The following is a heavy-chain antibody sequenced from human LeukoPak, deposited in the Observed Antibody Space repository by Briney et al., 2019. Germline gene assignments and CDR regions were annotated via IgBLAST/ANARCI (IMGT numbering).Heavy chain of an antibody. D-gene: IGHD6-13*01. Sequence: GGSLRLSCAASGFTFSIYSMNWVRQAPGKGLEWVSSISSSSSNIYHADSVKGRFTISRDNSKNTLYLQMNSLRAEDTAVYYCAKVVAAAGLRWFDPWGQGTLVTVSS. V-gene: IGHV3-21*04. CDR1: GFTFSIYS. J-gene: IGHJ5*02. CDR3: AKVVAAAGLRWFDP. CDR2: ISSSSSNI.